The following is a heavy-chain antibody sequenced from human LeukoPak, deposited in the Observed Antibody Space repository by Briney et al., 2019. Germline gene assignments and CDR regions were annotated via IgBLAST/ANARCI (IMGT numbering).Heavy chain of an antibody. J-gene: IGHJ6*03. CDR2: IYYSGST. V-gene: IGHV4-39*07. CDR1: GGSISSSSYL. CDR3: ARATYYDFWSGYYSSDFNYYYMDV. Sequence: SETLSLTCTVSGGSISSSSYLWGWTRQPPGRGLEWIGRIYYSGSTHYHPSLKSRITISVDTYKHQSSLKLSSVTAADTAVYYCARATYYDFWSGYYSSDFNYYYMDVWGKGTTVTVSS. D-gene: IGHD3-3*01.